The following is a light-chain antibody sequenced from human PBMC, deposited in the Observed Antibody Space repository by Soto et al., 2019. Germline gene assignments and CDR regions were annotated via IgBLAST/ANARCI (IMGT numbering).Light chain of an antibody. V-gene: IGKV1-5*01. CDR3: QHYGGMWT. Sequence: DIEMTQSPSTLSASVGDRVSITCRASQSITNRLAWYQLKPGKAPKVLIYDALNLESGVPSRFSGSGYGTEFTLTIRRLQPDDFATYCCQHYGGMWTFGQGTKVDIK. J-gene: IGKJ1*01. CDR2: DAL. CDR1: QSITNR.